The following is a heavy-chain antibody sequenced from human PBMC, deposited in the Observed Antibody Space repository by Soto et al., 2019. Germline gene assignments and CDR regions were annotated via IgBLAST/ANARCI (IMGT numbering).Heavy chain of an antibody. Sequence: QVQLQASGPGLVKPSGTLSLTCAVSGGSIRSSNWWSWVRQPPGKGLEWIGEIYHSGSTNYNPSLKSRVTRSVDKSKNQISLKLRSVTAADTAVYYCENLPPFGVVIWGQGTLVTVSS. CDR2: IYHSGST. CDR1: GGSIRSSNW. V-gene: IGHV4-4*02. J-gene: IGHJ4*02. D-gene: IGHD3-3*01. CDR3: ENLPPFGVVI.